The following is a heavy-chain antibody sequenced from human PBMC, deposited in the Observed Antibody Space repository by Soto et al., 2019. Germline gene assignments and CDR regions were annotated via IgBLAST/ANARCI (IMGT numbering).Heavy chain of an antibody. V-gene: IGHV1-58*02. CDR1: GFTFTSSA. CDR3: ATTISLVRGVITWPIDC. Sequence: GASVKVSCKASGFTFTSSAMQWVRQARGQRLEWIGWIVVGSGNTSYAPKFQGRVTMTRDTSTSTVYMELSSLRSEDTAVYYCATTISLVRGVITWPIDCWXQGTLVTVSS. CDR2: IVVGSGNT. J-gene: IGHJ4*02. D-gene: IGHD3-10*01.